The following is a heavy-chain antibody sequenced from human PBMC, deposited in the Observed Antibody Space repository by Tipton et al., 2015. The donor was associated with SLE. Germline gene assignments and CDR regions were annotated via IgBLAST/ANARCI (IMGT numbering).Heavy chain of an antibody. V-gene: IGHV3-30*04. D-gene: IGHD3-3*01. CDR3: ARSPRRLRFLEWLFFDY. J-gene: IGHJ4*02. Sequence: SLRLSCAASGFTFSSYAMHWVRQAPGKGLEWVAVISYDGSNKYYADSVKGRFTISRDNSKNTPYLQMNSLRAEDTAVYYCARSPRRLRFLEWLFFDYWGQGTLVTVSS. CDR1: GFTFSSYA. CDR2: ISYDGSNK.